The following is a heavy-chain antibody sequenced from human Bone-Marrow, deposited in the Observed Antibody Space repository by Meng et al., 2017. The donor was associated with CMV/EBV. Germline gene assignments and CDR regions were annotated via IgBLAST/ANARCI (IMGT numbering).Heavy chain of an antibody. CDR3: ARDGLKGYCSSTSCYCH. V-gene: IGHV3-21*01. D-gene: IGHD2-2*01. J-gene: IGHJ4*01. CDR2: ISSSSSYI. Sequence: GESLKISCAASGFTFSSYSMNWVRPAPGKGLEWVSSISSSSSYIYYAGSVKGRFTISRDNAKNSLYLQMNSLRAEDTAVYYCARDGLKGYCSSTSCYCHWGHGTLVTVSS. CDR1: GFTFSSYS.